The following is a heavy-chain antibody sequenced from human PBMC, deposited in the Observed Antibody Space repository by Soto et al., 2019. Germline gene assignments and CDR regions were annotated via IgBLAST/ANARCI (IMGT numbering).Heavy chain of an antibody. V-gene: IGHV4-30-4*02. D-gene: IGHD3-22*01. J-gene: IGHJ4*02. CDR2: IYYSGSA. CDR3: ARLYYYDTSGYLSFDY. CDR1: GNSISSGDYY. Sequence: SDTLSLTCTVSGNSISSGDYYWSWVRQSPGKGLDWIGYIYYSGSAYYNPSLKSRPTISVDTSRNQFSLELTSVTAADTAVYYCARLYYYDTSGYLSFDYWGQGTLVTVSS.